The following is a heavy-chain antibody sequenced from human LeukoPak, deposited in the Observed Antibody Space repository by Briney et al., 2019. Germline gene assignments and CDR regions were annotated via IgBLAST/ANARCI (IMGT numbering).Heavy chain of an antibody. CDR1: GFIFSSYS. V-gene: IGHV3-23*01. Sequence: PGGSLRLSCAASGFIFSSYSMSRVRQAPGKGLEWVSVITGSGGNTYYADSVKGRFTISKDNSKNTVCLQMSSLRVDDTAVYYCAKAASSSWPSYYYGMDVWGQGTTVTVSS. J-gene: IGHJ6*02. D-gene: IGHD6-13*01. CDR2: ITGSGGNT. CDR3: AKAASSSWPSYYYGMDV.